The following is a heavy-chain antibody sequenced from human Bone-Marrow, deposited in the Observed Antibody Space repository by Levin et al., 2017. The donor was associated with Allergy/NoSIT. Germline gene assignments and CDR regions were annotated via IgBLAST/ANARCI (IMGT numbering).Heavy chain of an antibody. J-gene: IGHJ4*02. Sequence: GGSLRLSCAASGFTFSNAWMSWVRQAPGKGLEWVGRIKSKTDGGTTDYAAPVKGRFTISRDDSKNTLYLQMNSLKTEDTAVYYCTTATKYCSGGSCNCYFDYWGQGTLVTVSS. D-gene: IGHD2-15*01. CDR1: GFTFSNAW. CDR3: TTATKYCSGGSCNCYFDY. CDR2: IKSKTDGGTT. V-gene: IGHV3-15*01.